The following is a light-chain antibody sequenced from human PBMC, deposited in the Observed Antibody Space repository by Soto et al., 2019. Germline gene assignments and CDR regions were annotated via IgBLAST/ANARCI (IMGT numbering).Light chain of an antibody. CDR2: DAS. J-gene: IGKJ1*01. CDR3: QLRSNWPPMWT. CDR1: QRVSSY. Sequence: PGERATLSCRASQRVSSYLAWYQQKPGQAPRLLIYDASSRATGIPARFSGSGSGTDFTLTISSLEPEDFAVYYCQLRSNWPPMWTFGQGTKVEIK. V-gene: IGKV3-11*01.